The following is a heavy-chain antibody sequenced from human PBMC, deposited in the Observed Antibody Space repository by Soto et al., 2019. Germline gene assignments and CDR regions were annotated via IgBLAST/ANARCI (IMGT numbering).Heavy chain of an antibody. CDR1: GFTFSSYA. CDR3: AKLDIVVVLGSSWFDP. CDR2: IRGSGDST. D-gene: IGHD2-2*01. Sequence: PGGSLRLSCAASGFTFSSYAMSWVRQAPGKGLEWVSAIRGSGDSTYYADSVKGRFTISRDNSKNTLYLQMNSLRAEDTAVYYCAKLDIVVVLGSSWFDPWGQGTLVTVPQ. J-gene: IGHJ5*02. V-gene: IGHV3-23*01.